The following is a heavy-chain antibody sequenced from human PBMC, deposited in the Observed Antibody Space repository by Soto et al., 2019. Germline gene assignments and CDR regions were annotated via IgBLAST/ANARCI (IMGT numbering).Heavy chain of an antibody. CDR2: ISAYNGNT. V-gene: IGHV1-18*04. CDR1: GYTFTSYG. D-gene: IGHD3-22*01. Sequence: QVQLVQSGAEVKKPGASVKVSCKASGYTFTSYGISWVRQAPGQGLEWMGWISAYNGNTNYAQKLQGTVTMTTDTSTSTAYMELRSLRSDDTAVYYCARDLIVVVTNPPEHAFDIWGQGTMVTVSS. CDR3: ARDLIVVVTNPPEHAFDI. J-gene: IGHJ3*02.